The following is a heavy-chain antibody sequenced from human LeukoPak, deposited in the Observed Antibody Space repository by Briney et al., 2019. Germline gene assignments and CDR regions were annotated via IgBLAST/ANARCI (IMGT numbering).Heavy chain of an antibody. Sequence: GGSLRLSCAASGFTFSSYSMNWVRQAPGKGLEWVSSISSSSSYIYYADSVKGRFTISRDNAKNSLYLQMNSLRAEDTAVYYCARVGRIAVAAMRGYYYYYMDVWGKGTTVTVSS. D-gene: IGHD6-19*01. J-gene: IGHJ6*03. V-gene: IGHV3-21*01. CDR1: GFTFSSYS. CDR2: ISSSSSYI. CDR3: ARVGRIAVAAMRGYYYYYMDV.